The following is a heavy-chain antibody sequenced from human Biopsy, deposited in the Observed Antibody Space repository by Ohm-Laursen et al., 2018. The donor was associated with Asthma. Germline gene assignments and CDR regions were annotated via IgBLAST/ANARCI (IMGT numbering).Heavy chain of an antibody. J-gene: IGHJ4*02. D-gene: IGHD3-9*01. V-gene: IGHV3-30-3*01. CDR3: SRDTLGYYFDI. CDR2: ITFDGSTQ. Sequence: SSLRLSCTASGTHFGSYNMHWARQAPGKVLEWVAVITFDGSTQHYGDSVKGRFTISRDNSKNMLFLQMNSLRAEDTAVYYCSRDTLGYYFDIWGQGTQVTVSS. CDR1: GTHFGSYN.